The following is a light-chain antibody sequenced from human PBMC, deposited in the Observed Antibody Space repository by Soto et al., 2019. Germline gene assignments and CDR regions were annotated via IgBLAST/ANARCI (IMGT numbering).Light chain of an antibody. CDR1: QSLLHTNAYHY. V-gene: IGKV2-28*01. J-gene: IGKJ5*01. CDR3: MQPLDLPVT. Sequence: ETLLTQLPLSLSVTPGEPASISCRSSQSLLHTNAYHYLDWYLQKPGQSPQLLIYLASYRAFGVPDRFSGSGSGTEFTLRISRVEAEDVGVYYCMQPLDLPVTFGQGTRLEIK. CDR2: LAS.